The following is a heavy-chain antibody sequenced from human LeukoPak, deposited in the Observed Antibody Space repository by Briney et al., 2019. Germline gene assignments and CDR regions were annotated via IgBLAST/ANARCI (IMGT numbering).Heavy chain of an antibody. J-gene: IGHJ6*03. D-gene: IGHD2-15*01. CDR1: GVSINKYY. Sequence: SETLSLTCTVSGVSINKYYWSWIRQPPGKGLEWIGEINHSGSTNYNPSLKSRVTISVDTSKNQFSLKLSSVTAADTAVYYCARLRLGVGSRSYYYYYMDVWGKGTTVTVSS. CDR3: ARLRLGVGSRSYYYYYMDV. V-gene: IGHV4-34*01. CDR2: INHSGST.